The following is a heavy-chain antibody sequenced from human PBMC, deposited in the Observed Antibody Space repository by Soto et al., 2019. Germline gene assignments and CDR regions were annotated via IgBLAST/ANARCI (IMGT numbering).Heavy chain of an antibody. Sequence: PSETLSLTCTVSGGSISSGDYYWSWIRQPPGKGLEWIAYIHYSGSTYYNPSLKSRVTISVDTSKNQFSLKLSSVTAADTAVYHCARSRYSGSYFFDYWGQGILVTVSS. CDR2: IHYSGST. V-gene: IGHV4-30-4*01. D-gene: IGHD1-26*01. J-gene: IGHJ4*02. CDR3: ARSRYSGSYFFDY. CDR1: GGSISSGDYY.